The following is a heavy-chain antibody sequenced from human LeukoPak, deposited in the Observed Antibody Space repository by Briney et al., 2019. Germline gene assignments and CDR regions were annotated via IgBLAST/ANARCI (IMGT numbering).Heavy chain of an antibody. D-gene: IGHD2-2*01. J-gene: IGHJ4*02. V-gene: IGHV3-30*01. CDR3: ARTPTDIVVVPALPAYYFDY. CDR2: ISYDGSNK. Sequence: GRSLRLSCAAPGFTFSSYAMHWVRQAPGKGLEWVAVISYDGSNKYYADSVKGRFTISRDNSKNTLYLQMNSLRAEDTAVYYCARTPTDIVVVPALPAYYFDYWGQGTLVTVSS. CDR1: GFTFSSYA.